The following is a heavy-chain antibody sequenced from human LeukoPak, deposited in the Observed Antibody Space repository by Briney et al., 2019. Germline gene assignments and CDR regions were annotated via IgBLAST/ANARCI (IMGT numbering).Heavy chain of an antibody. D-gene: IGHD5-18*01. V-gene: IGHV4-39*01. CDR2: IYYSGST. Sequence: SETLSLTCTVSAGSISSSSYYWGWIRQPPGKGLEWIGSIYYSGSTYYNPSLKSRVTITVDTSKNQFSLKLSSVAAADTAVYYCARHEDTAMRPADYWGQGTLVTVSS. J-gene: IGHJ4*02. CDR1: AGSISSSSYY. CDR3: ARHEDTAMRPADY.